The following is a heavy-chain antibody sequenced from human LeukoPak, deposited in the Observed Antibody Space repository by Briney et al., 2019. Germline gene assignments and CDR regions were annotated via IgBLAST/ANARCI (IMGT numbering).Heavy chain of an antibody. D-gene: IGHD3-22*01. V-gene: IGHV4-59*01. CDR1: GGSIRSYY. Sequence: SETLSLTCTVSGGSIRSYYWSWIRQPPGKGLEWIGYIYYSGSTNYNPSLKSRVTISVDTSKNQFSLKLSSVTAADTAVYYCACYDSSGYWYFDYWGQGTLVTVSS. CDR2: IYYSGST. CDR3: ACYDSSGYWYFDY. J-gene: IGHJ4*02.